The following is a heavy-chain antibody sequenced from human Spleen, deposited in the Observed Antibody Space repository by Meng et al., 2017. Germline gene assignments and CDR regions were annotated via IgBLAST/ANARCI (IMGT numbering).Heavy chain of an antibody. CDR3: ARGRVATIIYNWFDP. Sequence: GESLKISCAASGFTFSSYAMSWVRQAPGKGLEYVSAISSNGGSTYYANSVKGRFTISRDNSKNTLYLQMGSLRAEDMAVYYCARGRVATIIYNWFDPWGQGTLVTVSS. CDR2: ISSNGGST. D-gene: IGHD5-12*01. V-gene: IGHV3-64*01. CDR1: GFTFSSYA. J-gene: IGHJ5*02.